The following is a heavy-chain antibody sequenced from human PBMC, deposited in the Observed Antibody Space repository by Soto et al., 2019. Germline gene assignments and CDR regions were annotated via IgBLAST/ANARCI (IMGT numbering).Heavy chain of an antibody. CDR1: GGSISSGGYY. J-gene: IGHJ5*02. V-gene: IGHV4-31*03. Sequence: PSETLSLTCTVSGGSISSGGYYWSWIRQHPGKGLEWIGYIYYSGSTYYNPSLKSRVTISVDTSKNQFSLKLSSVTAADTAVYYCARYYYDRSGYQADRNWFDPWGQGTLVTVSS. CDR3: ARYYYDRSGYQADRNWFDP. D-gene: IGHD3-22*01. CDR2: IYYSGST.